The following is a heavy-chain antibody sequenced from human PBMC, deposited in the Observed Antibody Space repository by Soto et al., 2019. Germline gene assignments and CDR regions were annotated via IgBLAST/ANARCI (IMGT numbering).Heavy chain of an antibody. CDR2: IYHSGST. J-gene: IGHJ6*02. Sequence: SETLSLTCAVSGGSISSSNWWSWVRQPPGKGLEWIGEIYHSGSTNYNPSLKSRVTISVDKSKNQFSLKLSSVTAADTAVYYCARDPQYSGYDGYYYGMDVWGQGTTVT. CDR1: GGSISSSNW. D-gene: IGHD5-12*01. CDR3: ARDPQYSGYDGYYYGMDV. V-gene: IGHV4-4*02.